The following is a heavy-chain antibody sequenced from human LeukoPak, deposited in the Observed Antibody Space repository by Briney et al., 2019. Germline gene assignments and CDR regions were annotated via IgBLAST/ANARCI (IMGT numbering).Heavy chain of an antibody. CDR1: GGTFSIYG. J-gene: IGHJ6*03. Sequence: ASVKVSCKSSGGTFSIYGISWVRQAPGQGLEWMGGIIPIFGTVNYAQKFQGRVTITTDESTSTAYMELSSLRSEDTAVYYCGVVAATRDYYYYMDVWGKGTTVTVSS. CDR2: IIPIFGTV. D-gene: IGHD2-15*01. CDR3: GVVAATRDYYYYMDV. V-gene: IGHV1-69*05.